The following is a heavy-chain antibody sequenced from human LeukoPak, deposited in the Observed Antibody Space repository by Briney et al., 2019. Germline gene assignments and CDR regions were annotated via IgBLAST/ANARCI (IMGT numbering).Heavy chain of an antibody. J-gene: IGHJ3*02. CDR2: IYHSGST. V-gene: IGHV4-38-2*02. Sequence: SETLSLTCTVSGYSISSGYYWGWIRQPPGKGLEWIGSIYHSGSTYYNPSLKSRVTISVDTSKNQFSLKLSSVTAADTAVYYCARDRGGWYTRDAFDIWGQGTMVTVSS. CDR1: GYSISSGYY. D-gene: IGHD6-19*01. CDR3: ARDRGGWYTRDAFDI.